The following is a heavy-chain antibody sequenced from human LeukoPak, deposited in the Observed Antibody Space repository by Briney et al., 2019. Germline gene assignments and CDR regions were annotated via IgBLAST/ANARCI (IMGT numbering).Heavy chain of an antibody. Sequence: GGSLRLSCAASGFTFSSYGMHWVRQAPGKGLEWVAVISYDGSNEYYADSVKGRFTISRDNSKNTLYLQMNSLRAEDTAVYYCAKGRVNYYDSSGYYYYFDYWGQGTLVTVSS. D-gene: IGHD3-22*01. CDR3: AKGRVNYYDSSGYYYYFDY. CDR1: GFTFSSYG. V-gene: IGHV3-30*18. J-gene: IGHJ4*02. CDR2: ISYDGSNE.